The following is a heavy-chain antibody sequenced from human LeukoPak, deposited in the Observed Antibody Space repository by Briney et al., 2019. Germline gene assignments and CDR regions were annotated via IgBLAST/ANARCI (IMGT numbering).Heavy chain of an antibody. CDR1: GFTFSSYA. CDR3: AREGPGGYVGPYFDY. D-gene: IGHD3-9*01. J-gene: IGHJ4*02. CDR2: ISSNGGST. V-gene: IGHV3-64*01. Sequence: GGSLRLSCAASGFTFSSYAMHWVRQAPGKGLEYVSAISSNGGSTYYANSVKGRFTISRDNSKNTLYLQMGGLKPEDMAVYYCAREGPGGYVGPYFDYWGQGTLVTVSS.